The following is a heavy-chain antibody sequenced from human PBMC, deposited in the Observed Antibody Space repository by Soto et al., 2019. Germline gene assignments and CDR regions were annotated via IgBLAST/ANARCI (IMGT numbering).Heavy chain of an antibody. V-gene: IGHV5-51*01. D-gene: IGHD2-8*01. CDR3: ARLRSCSNGVCYKFDY. CDR1: GYTFTSSW. CDR2: IYPGDSDT. J-gene: IGHJ4*02. Sequence: PGESLKISCKASGYTFTSSWIGWVRQMPGKGLEWMGIIYPGDSDTRYSPSFRGQITISADRSITTAYLQWSGLKASDTGMYYCARLRSCSNGVCYKFDYWGPGTLVTVS.